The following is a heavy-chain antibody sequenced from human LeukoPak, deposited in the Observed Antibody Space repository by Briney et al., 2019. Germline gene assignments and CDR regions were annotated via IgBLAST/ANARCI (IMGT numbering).Heavy chain of an antibody. J-gene: IGHJ4*02. D-gene: IGHD6-6*01. Sequence: GGSLRLSCAASGFTFSDYSMNWVRQAPGKGLEWVSSISSSSSYIYYADSVKGRFTISRDNAKNSLYLQMNSLRAEDTAVYYCARSPSGDFDYWGQGTLVTVSS. CDR3: ARSPSGDFDY. CDR1: GFTFSDYS. CDR2: ISSSSSYI. V-gene: IGHV3-21*01.